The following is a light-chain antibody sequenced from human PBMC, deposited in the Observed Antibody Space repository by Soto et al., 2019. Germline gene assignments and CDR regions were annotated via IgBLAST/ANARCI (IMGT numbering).Light chain of an antibody. CDR3: SAYTARSTLV. Sequence: QSALTQPASVSESPGQSITISCSGSNSDIGIYDYVSWYQQHPGTAPKLIIYEVRNRPSGISSRFSGSRSGNTASLTISGLQPEDEGDYYCSAYTARSTLVFGGGTKVTVL. CDR2: EVR. CDR1: NSDIGIYDY. J-gene: IGLJ3*02. V-gene: IGLV2-14*01.